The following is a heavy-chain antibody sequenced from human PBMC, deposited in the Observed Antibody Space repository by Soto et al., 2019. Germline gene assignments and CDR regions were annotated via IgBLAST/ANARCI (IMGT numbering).Heavy chain of an antibody. V-gene: IGHV3-21*01. Sequence: GGSLRLSCEGSGFTFSSYSMNWVRQAPGKWLEWVSSISGSGGYIYYADSVKGRFTISRDNAKNSLYLQMTSLRDEDTALYYCARDRQSTPWYAADYWGQGXLVTVYS. CDR3: ARDRQSTPWYAADY. CDR2: ISGSGGYI. D-gene: IGHD6-13*01. J-gene: IGHJ4*02. CDR1: GFTFSSYS.